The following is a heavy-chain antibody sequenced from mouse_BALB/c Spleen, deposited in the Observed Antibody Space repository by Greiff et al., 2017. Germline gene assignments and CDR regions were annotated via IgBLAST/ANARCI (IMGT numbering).Heavy chain of an antibody. CDR2: ISSGSSTI. Sequence: EVHLVESGGGLVQPGGSRKLSCAASGFTFSSFGMHWVRQAPEKGLEWVAYISSGSSTIYYADTVKGRFTISRDNPKNTLFLQMTSLRSEDTAMYYCARGGIVSMDYWGQGTSVTVSS. J-gene: IGHJ4*01. D-gene: IGHD2-12*01. CDR1: GFTFSSFG. V-gene: IGHV5-17*02. CDR3: ARGGIVSMDY.